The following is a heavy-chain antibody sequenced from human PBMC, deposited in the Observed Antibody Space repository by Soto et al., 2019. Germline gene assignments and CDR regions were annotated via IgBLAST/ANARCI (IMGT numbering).Heavy chain of an antibody. V-gene: IGHV1-2*02. Sequence: ASVKVSCKASGYTFTGYYMHWVRQAPGQGLEWMGWINPNSGGTNYAQKFQGRVTMTRDTSISTAYMELSRLRSDDTAVYYCARYRVARIAVAGIRWFDPWGQGTLVTVSS. CDR1: GYTFTGYY. D-gene: IGHD6-19*01. J-gene: IGHJ5*02. CDR3: ARYRVARIAVAGIRWFDP. CDR2: INPNSGGT.